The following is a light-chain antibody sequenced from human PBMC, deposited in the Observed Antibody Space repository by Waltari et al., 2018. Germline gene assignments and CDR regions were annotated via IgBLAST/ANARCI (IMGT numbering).Light chain of an antibody. V-gene: IGKV1-5*03. CDR1: QSITWW. Sequence: DIHMTQSPSTLSAPVGDGVTITCRASQSITWWLAWYQQKPGKAPKLLISKASTLETGVPSRFSGTGSGTEFTLTINSLQPDDSATYFCQQYNLYPLTFGGGTTVGIK. CDR3: QQYNLYPLT. CDR2: KAS. J-gene: IGKJ4*01.